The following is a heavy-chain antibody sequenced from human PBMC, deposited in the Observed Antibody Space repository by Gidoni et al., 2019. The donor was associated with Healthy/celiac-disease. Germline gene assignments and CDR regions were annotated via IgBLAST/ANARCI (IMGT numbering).Heavy chain of an antibody. D-gene: IGHD3-22*01. J-gene: IGHJ4*02. CDR1: GFTFSTAW. Sequence: EVQLVESGGGLVKPGGSLRLSCAASGFTFSTAWMSWVRQAPGKGLEWVGRIKSKTDGGTTDYAAPVKGRFTISRDDSKNTLYLQMNSLKTEDTAVYYCTTEGDYYDSSGYYPLDYWGQGTLVTVSS. CDR2: IKSKTDGGTT. V-gene: IGHV3-15*01. CDR3: TTEGDYYDSSGYYPLDY.